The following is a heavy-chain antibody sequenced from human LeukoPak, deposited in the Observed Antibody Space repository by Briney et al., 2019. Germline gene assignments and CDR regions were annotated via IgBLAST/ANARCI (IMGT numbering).Heavy chain of an antibody. Sequence: ASVKVSCKASGYTFTGYYMHWVRRAPGQGLEWMGWINPNSGGTNYAQKFQGWVTMTRDTSISTAYMELSRLRSDDTAVYYCARAASPAVAGPTDAFDIWGQGTMVTVSS. J-gene: IGHJ3*02. V-gene: IGHV1-2*04. CDR3: ARAASPAVAGPTDAFDI. CDR1: GYTFTGYY. D-gene: IGHD6-19*01. CDR2: INPNSGGT.